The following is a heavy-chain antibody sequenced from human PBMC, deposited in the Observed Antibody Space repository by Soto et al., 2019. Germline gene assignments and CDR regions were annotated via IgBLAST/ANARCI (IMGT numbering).Heavy chain of an antibody. CDR3: TTEIVLMVYAIKGDAFDI. D-gene: IGHD2-8*01. CDR2: IKSKTDGGTT. CDR1: GFTFSNAW. V-gene: IGHV3-15*01. J-gene: IGHJ3*02. Sequence: EVQLVESGGGLVKPGGSLRLSCAASGFTFSNAWMSWVRQAPGKGLEWVGRIKSKTDGGTTDYAAPVKGRFTISRDDSKNTLYLQMNSLKTEDTAVYYCTTEIVLMVYAIKGDAFDIWGQGTMVTVSS.